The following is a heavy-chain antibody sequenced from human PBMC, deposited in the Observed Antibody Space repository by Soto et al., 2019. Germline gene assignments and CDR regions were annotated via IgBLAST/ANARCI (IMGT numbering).Heavy chain of an antibody. V-gene: IGHV3-30-3*01. J-gene: IGHJ6*02. Sequence: QVQLVESGGGVVQPGRSLRLSCAASGFTFSSYAMHWVRQAPGKGLEWVAVISYDGSNKYYADSVKGRFTISRDNSKNTLYVQMNSLRAEGTAVYYCAREGYYDSSGYYHYYYYGMDVWGQGTTVTVSS. CDR2: ISYDGSNK. D-gene: IGHD3-22*01. CDR1: GFTFSSYA. CDR3: AREGYYDSSGYYHYYYYGMDV.